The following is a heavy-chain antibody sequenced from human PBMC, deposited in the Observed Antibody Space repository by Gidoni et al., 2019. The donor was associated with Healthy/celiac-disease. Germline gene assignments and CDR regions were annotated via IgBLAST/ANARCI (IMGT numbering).Heavy chain of an antibody. V-gene: IGHV3-9*01. CDR1: GFTFDDFA. D-gene: IGHD3-3*01. J-gene: IGHJ4*02. Sequence: EVHLVESGGGLVQPGRSLRVSCAASGFTFDDFAMHWVRQAPGEGLEGVSGISWNSGSIGYADPVKGRFTISRDNAKNFLYLQMNSLRAEDTALYYCAKDKYDFWSGYSHFDYWGQGTLVTVSS. CDR3: AKDKYDFWSGYSHFDY. CDR2: ISWNSGSI.